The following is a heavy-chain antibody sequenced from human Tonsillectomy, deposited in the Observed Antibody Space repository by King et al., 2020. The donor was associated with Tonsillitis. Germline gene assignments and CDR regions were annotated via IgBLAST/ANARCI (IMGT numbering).Heavy chain of an antibody. Sequence: VQLVESGGGLVQPGRSLRLSCAASGFTFDDYAMHWVRQAPGKGLEWVSGISWNSGSIGYADSVKGRFTISRDNAKNSLYLQMNSLRAEDTALYYCAKDIYYDILTGPPLNHAFDIWGQGTMVTVSS. D-gene: IGHD3-9*01. CDR1: GFTFDDYA. CDR3: AKDIYYDILTGPPLNHAFDI. J-gene: IGHJ3*02. V-gene: IGHV3-9*01. CDR2: ISWNSGSI.